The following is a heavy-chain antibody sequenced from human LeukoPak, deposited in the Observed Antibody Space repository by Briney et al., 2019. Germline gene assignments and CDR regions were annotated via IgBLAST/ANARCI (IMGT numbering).Heavy chain of an antibody. CDR1: GYTFTSYG. Sequence: ASVKVSCKASGYTFTSYGISWVRQAPGQGLEWMGWISAYNGNTNYAQKLQGRVTMTTDTSTSTAYMELRSLRSDDTAVYYCARESNYYDSSLTGYFDYWGQGTLVTVSS. V-gene: IGHV1-18*01. CDR2: ISAYNGNT. D-gene: IGHD3-22*01. J-gene: IGHJ4*02. CDR3: ARESNYYDSSLTGYFDY.